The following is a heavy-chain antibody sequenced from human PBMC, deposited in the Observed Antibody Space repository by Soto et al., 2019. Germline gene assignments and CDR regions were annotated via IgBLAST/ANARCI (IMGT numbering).Heavy chain of an antibody. CDR3: ARAPMYYYGSGSYYTNNWFDP. CDR2: INHSGST. Sequence: SETLSLTCAVYGGSFSGYYWSWIRQPPGKGLEWIGEINHSGSTNYNPSLKSRVTISVDTSKNQFSLKLSSVTAADTAVYYCARAPMYYYGSGSYYTNNWFDPWGQGTLVTVSS. CDR1: GGSFSGYY. D-gene: IGHD3-10*01. V-gene: IGHV4-34*01. J-gene: IGHJ5*02.